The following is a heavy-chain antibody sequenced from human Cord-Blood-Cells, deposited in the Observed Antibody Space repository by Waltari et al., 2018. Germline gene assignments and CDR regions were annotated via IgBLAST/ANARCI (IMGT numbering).Heavy chain of an antibody. V-gene: IGHV6-1*01. D-gene: IGHD7-27*01. CDR3: ASEFTGDWGYFDL. CDR2: TYYRSKWYN. Sequence: QVQLQQSGPGLMKPSQTLPLTCALSGASVPSHIPACNWIRQSPSRGLEWLGRTYYRSKWYNDYAVSVKSRITINPDTSKNQFSLQLNSVTPEDTAVYYCASEFTGDWGYFDLWGRGTLVTVSS. CDR1: GASVPSHIPA. J-gene: IGHJ2*01.